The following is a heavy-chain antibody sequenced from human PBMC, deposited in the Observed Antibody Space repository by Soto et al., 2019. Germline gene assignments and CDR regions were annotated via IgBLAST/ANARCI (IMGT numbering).Heavy chain of an antibody. CDR3: ARDLVAFYYNYGMDV. D-gene: IGHD5-12*01. Sequence: GGSLRLSCVASGFTFSNYYMSWIRQAPGKGLEWVSYISSSSSYTNYADSVKGRFTISRDNAKNSLYLQMNSLRAEDTAVYYCARDLVAFYYNYGMDVWGQGTTVTV. V-gene: IGHV3-11*06. CDR1: GFTFSNYY. J-gene: IGHJ6*02. CDR2: ISSSSSYT.